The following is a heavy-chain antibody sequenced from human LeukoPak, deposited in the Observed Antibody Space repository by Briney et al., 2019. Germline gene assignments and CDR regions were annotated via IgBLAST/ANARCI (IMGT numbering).Heavy chain of an antibody. Sequence: ASVKVSCKASGGTFSSYAISWVRQAPGQGLEWMGGIIPIFGTANYAQKFQGRVTITTDESTSTAYIELSSLRSEDTAVYYCARERTRYNWNYPPHYFDYWGQGTLVTVSS. CDR1: GGTFSSYA. J-gene: IGHJ4*02. V-gene: IGHV1-69*05. D-gene: IGHD1-7*01. CDR2: IIPIFGTA. CDR3: ARERTRYNWNYPPHYFDY.